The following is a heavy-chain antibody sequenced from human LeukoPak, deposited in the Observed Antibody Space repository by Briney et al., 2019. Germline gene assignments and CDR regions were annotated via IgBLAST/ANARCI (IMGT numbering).Heavy chain of an antibody. CDR3: AKWGDSITIFGVVSPPDAFDI. Sequence: GGSLRLSCAASGFTVSSNYMSWVRQAPGKGLEWVSVIYSGGSTYYADSVKGRFTISRDNSKNTLYLQMNSLRAEDTAVYYCAKWGDSITIFGVVSPPDAFDIWGQGTMVTVSS. D-gene: IGHD3-3*01. CDR2: IYSGGST. V-gene: IGHV3-53*05. J-gene: IGHJ3*02. CDR1: GFTVSSNY.